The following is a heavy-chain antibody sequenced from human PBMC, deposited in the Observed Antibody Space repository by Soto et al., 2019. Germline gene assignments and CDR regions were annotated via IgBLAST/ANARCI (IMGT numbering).Heavy chain of an antibody. V-gene: IGHV3-23*01. CDR2: ISGSGGST. J-gene: IGHJ4*02. Sequence: GGSLRLSCAASGFTFSSYSMNWVRQAPGKGLEWVSAISGSGGSTYYAGSVKGRFTISRDNSKNTLYLQMNSLRAEDTAVYYCAKDRGYCSSTSCYAYYFDYWGQGTLVTVSS. CDR3: AKDRGYCSSTSCYAYYFDY. D-gene: IGHD2-2*01. CDR1: GFTFSSYS.